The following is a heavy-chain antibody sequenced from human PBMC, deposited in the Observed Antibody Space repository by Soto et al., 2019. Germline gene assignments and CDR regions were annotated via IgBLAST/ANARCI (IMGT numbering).Heavy chain of an antibody. CDR3: ARDATYYYDSSGYYGMDV. D-gene: IGHD3-22*01. J-gene: IGHJ6*02. V-gene: IGHV3-33*01. CDR1: VFTFISYG. Sequence: HPGWSLRLSCASSVFTFISYGMHWVRQAPGKGLEWVAVIWYDGSNKYYADSVKGRFTISRDNSKNTLYLQMNSLRAEDTAVYYCARDATYYYDSSGYYGMDVWGQGTTVTVSS. CDR2: IWYDGSNK.